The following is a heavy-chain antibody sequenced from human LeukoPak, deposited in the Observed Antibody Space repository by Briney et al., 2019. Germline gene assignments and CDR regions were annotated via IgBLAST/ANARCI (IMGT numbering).Heavy chain of an antibody. CDR3: ARDMPGSYWVYYYGMDV. D-gene: IGHD3-10*01. J-gene: IGHJ6*02. Sequence: GGSLRLSCAASGFTFSSYWMSWVRQAPGKGLEWVANIKQDGSEKYYVDSVKGRFTISRDNAKNSLYLQMNSLRAEDTAVYYCARDMPGSYWVYYYGMDVWGQGTTVTVSS. V-gene: IGHV3-7*01. CDR1: GFTFSSYW. CDR2: IKQDGSEK.